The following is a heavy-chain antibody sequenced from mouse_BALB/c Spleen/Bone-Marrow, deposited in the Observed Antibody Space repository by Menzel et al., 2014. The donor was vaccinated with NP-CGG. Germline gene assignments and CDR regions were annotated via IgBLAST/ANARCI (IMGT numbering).Heavy chain of an antibody. CDR1: GYAFTNYL. CDR3: ARDGDYDEGYAMDY. CDR2: INPGSGGT. V-gene: IGHV1-54*01. J-gene: IGHJ4*01. D-gene: IGHD2-4*01. Sequence: QVQLQQSGAELVRPGTSVKVSCKASGYAFTNYLIEWAKQRPGQGLEWIGVINPGSGGTNYNEKFKGKATLTADKSSSTAYMQLSSLTSDDPAVYFCARDGDYDEGYAMDYWGQGTSVTVSS.